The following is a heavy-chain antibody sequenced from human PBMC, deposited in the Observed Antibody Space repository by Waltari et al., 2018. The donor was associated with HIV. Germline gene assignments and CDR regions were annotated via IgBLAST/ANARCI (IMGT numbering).Heavy chain of an antibody. J-gene: IGHJ4*02. V-gene: IGHV3-48*01. D-gene: IGHD3-3*01. CDR3: ATDFWSGHPDY. CDR1: EVTFSGYS. CDR2: ISSRHSTM. Sequence: ELELVASGGGLVQRGESLRLYCTASEVTFSGYSMNWVRQAPGKGLEWISYISSRHSTMFYSDSVKGRFTISRDNAKNSLYLEMTNLRVDDTAIYYCATDFWSGHPDYWGQGTLVTVSS.